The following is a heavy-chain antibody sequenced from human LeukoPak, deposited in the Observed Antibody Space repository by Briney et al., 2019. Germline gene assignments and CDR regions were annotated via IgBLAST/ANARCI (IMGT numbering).Heavy chain of an antibody. CDR3: ARTGGDSGSYPGFDY. V-gene: IGHV1-18*01. CDR1: GYTLTELS. CDR2: ISAYNGNT. D-gene: IGHD1-26*01. Sequence: GASVKVSCKVSGYTLTELSMHWVRQAPGQGLEWMGWISAYNGNTNYAQKLQGRVTMTTDTSTSTAYMELRSLRSDDTAVYYCARTGGDSGSYPGFDYWGQGTLVTVSS. J-gene: IGHJ4*02.